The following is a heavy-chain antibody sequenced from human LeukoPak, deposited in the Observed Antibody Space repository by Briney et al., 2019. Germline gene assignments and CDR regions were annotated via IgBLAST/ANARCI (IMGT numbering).Heavy chain of an antibody. J-gene: IGHJ6*02. D-gene: IGHD6-19*01. Sequence: TGGSLRLSCAASGFTFSSFAMHWVRQAPGKGLEWVAVISYDGSNKYYADSVKGRFTISRDNSKNTLYLKMNSLRAEDTAVYYCASSRTDSSGWYPGYYYYYGMDVWGQGTTVTVSS. V-gene: IGHV3-30-3*01. CDR2: ISYDGSNK. CDR1: GFTFSSFA. CDR3: ASSRTDSSGWYPGYYYYYGMDV.